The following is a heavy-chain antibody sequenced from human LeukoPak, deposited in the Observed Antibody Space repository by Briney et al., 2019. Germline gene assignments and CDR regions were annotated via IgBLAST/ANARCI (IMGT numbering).Heavy chain of an antibody. CDR1: GFTFSSYG. V-gene: IGHV3-30*02. D-gene: IGHD2-15*01. J-gene: IGHJ4*02. CDR3: AKDGEKFLYCSGASCYYFFDY. CDR2: IRYDGSNK. Sequence: PGGFLRLSCAASGFTFSSYGMHWVRQAPGKGLEWVAFIRYDGSNKYYADSVKGRFTISRDNSKNTLYLQMNSLRTEDTAVYYCAKDGEKFLYCSGASCYYFFDYWGQGTLVTVSS.